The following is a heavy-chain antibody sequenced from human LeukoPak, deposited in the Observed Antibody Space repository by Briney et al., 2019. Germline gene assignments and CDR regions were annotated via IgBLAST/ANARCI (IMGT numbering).Heavy chain of an antibody. J-gene: IGHJ4*02. CDR3: ARHPPLHYYGSGIESPIDY. CDR1: GGSFSGYY. V-gene: IGHV4-34*01. CDR2: INHSGST. D-gene: IGHD3-10*01. Sequence: SETLSLTCAVYGGSFSGYYWSWIRQLPGKGLEWIGEINHSGSTNYNPSLKSRVTISVDTSKNQFSLKLSSVTAADTAVYYCARHPPLHYYGSGIESPIDYWGQGTLVTVSS.